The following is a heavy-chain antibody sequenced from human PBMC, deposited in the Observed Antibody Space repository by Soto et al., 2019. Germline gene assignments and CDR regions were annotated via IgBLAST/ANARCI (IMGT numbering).Heavy chain of an antibody. D-gene: IGHD3-10*02. J-gene: IGHJ4*02. CDR2: VFYTGSN. CDR1: GGSITTDGYY. Sequence: QVQLEESGPGLVKPAQTLSLTCSVSGGSITTDGYYWSWIRQHPGKGLEWIGFVFYTGSNDYNPSLESRLAMSLDRSKTQFFLELRSLTVADTGIYYCAAQSSYGDPMYYWGQGVQVTVSS. V-gene: IGHV4-31*03. CDR3: AAQSSYGDPMYY.